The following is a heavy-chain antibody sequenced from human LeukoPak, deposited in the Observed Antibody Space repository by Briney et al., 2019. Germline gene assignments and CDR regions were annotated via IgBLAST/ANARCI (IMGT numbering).Heavy chain of an antibody. D-gene: IGHD5-18*01. CDR3: ARGVNRVTQYYFDY. CDR2: IYYSGST. Sequence: SETLSLTCTVSGGSISSYYWSWIRQPPGKGLEWIGYIYYSGSTNYNPSLKSRVTISVDTSKNQFSLKLSSVTAADTAVYYCARGVNRVTQYYFDYWGQGTLVTVSS. J-gene: IGHJ4*02. V-gene: IGHV4-59*12. CDR1: GGSISSYY.